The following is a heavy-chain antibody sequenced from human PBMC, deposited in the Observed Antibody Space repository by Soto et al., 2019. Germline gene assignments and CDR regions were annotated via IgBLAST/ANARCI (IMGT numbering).Heavy chain of an antibody. CDR1: GYTFTSYG. Sequence: ASVKVSYKASGYTFTSYGISWVRQAPGQGLEWMGWISAYNGNTKYSQKFQGRVTITRDTSASTAYMELSSLRSEDTAVYYCARGNFRSGSYFLWGQGTLVTVSS. CDR2: ISAYNGNT. CDR3: ARGNFRSGSYFL. D-gene: IGHD1-26*01. V-gene: IGHV1-18*01. J-gene: IGHJ4*02.